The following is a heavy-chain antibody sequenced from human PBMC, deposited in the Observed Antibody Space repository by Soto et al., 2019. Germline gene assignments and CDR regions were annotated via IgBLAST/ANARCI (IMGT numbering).Heavy chain of an antibody. CDR3: AKAYYDSSGHDAFDI. CDR1: GFTFTNYA. V-gene: IGHV3-23*01. Sequence: EVQLLESGGGLVQPGGSLRLSCAASGFTFTNYAMSWVRQAPGKGLEWVSVISGSAGGTYYADSVKGRFTISRDNSKNTLYLLMNSLRADETAVYYCAKAYYDSSGHDAFDIWGQGTMVTVSS. CDR2: ISGSAGGT. J-gene: IGHJ3*02. D-gene: IGHD3-22*01.